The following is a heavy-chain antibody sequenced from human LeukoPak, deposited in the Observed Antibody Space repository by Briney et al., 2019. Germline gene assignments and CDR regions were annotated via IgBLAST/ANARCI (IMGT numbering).Heavy chain of an antibody. CDR3: ASQLWSGDYYYYMDV. CDR1: GGSISSYY. D-gene: IGHD3-10*01. CDR2: IYYSGST. J-gene: IGHJ6*03. V-gene: IGHV4-59*08. Sequence: SETLSLTCTVSGGSISSYYWSWIRQPPGKGLEWIGYIYYSGSTNYNPSLRSRVTISVDTSKNQFSLKLSSVTAADTAVYYCASQLWSGDYYYYMDVWGKGTTVTVSS.